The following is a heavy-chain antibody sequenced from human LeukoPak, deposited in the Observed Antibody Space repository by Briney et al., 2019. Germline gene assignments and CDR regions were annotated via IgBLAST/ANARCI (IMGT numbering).Heavy chain of an antibody. CDR1: GFTASSNY. CDR3: ARALRIYYYFDY. V-gene: IGHV3-53*01. D-gene: IGHD1-26*01. J-gene: IGHJ4*02. CDR2: ISNDGDT. Sequence: GGSLRLSCAASGFTASSNYMSWVRQGPGKGLECVSVISNDGDTYYADSVKGRFTISRDNSKNTLYLQMNSLRAEDTAVYYCARALRIYYYFDYWGQGTLVTVSS.